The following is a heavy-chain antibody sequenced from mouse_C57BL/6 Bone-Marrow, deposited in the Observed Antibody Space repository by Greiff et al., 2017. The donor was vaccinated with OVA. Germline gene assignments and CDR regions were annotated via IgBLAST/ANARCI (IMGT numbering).Heavy chain of an antibody. CDR3: ARDHDDYDTYFDV. CDR1: GFTFSSYA. CDR2: ISDGGSYT. D-gene: IGHD2-4*01. Sequence: EVMLVESGGGLVKPGGSLKLSCAASGFTFSSYAMSWVRQTPEQRLEWVATISDGGSYTYYPDNVKGRFTISRDNTKNNLYLRMSHLKSEDTARYYSARDHDDYDTYFDVWGTGTTVTVSS. V-gene: IGHV5-4*01. J-gene: IGHJ1*03.